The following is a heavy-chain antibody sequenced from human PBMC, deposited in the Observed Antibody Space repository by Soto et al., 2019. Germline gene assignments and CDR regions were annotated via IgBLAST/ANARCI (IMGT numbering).Heavy chain of an antibody. CDR3: AREGAYDFWSGHYYYYYGMDV. D-gene: IGHD3-3*01. J-gene: IGHJ6*02. CDR1: GGSISSYY. V-gene: IGHV4-59*01. CDR2: IYYSGST. Sequence: KPSETLSLTCTVSGGSISSYYWSWIRQPPGKGLEWIGYIYYSGSTNYNPSLKSRVTISVDTSKNHFSLKLSSVTAADTAAYYCAREGAYDFWSGHYYYYYGMDVWGQGTTVTVSS.